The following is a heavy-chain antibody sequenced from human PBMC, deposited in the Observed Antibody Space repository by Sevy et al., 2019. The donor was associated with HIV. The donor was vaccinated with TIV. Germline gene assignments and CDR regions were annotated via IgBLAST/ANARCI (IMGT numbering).Heavy chain of an antibody. Sequence: ASVKVSCNASGYTFTGYYMHWVRQAPGQGLEWMGWINPNSGGTNYAQKFQGRVTMTRDTSISTAYMELSRLRSDDTAVYYCARAKTMVRGVIITLFDYWGQGTLVTVSS. CDR3: ARAKTMVRGVIITLFDY. J-gene: IGHJ4*02. V-gene: IGHV1-2*02. D-gene: IGHD3-10*01. CDR2: INPNSGGT. CDR1: GYTFTGYY.